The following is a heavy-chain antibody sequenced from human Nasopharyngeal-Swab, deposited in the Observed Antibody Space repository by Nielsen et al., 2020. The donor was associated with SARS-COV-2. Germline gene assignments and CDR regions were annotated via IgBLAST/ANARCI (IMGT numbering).Heavy chain of an antibody. CDR2: MNPKSGDV. J-gene: IGHJ5*02. CDR3: ARGKRLHP. Sequence: ASVKVSCKSSGYTFSRNDINWVRQATGQGLEWMGWMNPKSGDVGYAQKFQGRVTMTRNTSTTTAYMELRSLRSDDTAVYYCARGKRLHPWGQGTLVTVSS. D-gene: IGHD5-12*01. V-gene: IGHV1-8*01. CDR1: GYTFSRND.